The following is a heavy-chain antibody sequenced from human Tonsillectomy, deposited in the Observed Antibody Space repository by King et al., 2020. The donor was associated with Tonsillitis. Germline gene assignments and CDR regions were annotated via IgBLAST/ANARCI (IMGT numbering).Heavy chain of an antibody. D-gene: IGHD3-3*01. CDR3: AKMSDFGVVTPFDY. CDR1: GFTFRNYA. CDR2: LSGSGGER. J-gene: IGHJ4*02. Sequence: VQLVESGGGLVQPGGSLRLSCAVSGFTFRNYAMSWVRQGPGKGLEWVSALSGSGGERYYADSVKGRFTISRDTSKNTLSPQMNSLRAEDTAIYYCAKMSDFGVVTPFDYGGQGTLVTVSS. V-gene: IGHV3-23*04.